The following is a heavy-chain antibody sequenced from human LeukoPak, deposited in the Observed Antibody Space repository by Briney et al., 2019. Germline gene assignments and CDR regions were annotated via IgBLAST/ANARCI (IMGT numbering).Heavy chain of an antibody. V-gene: IGHV1-18*04. CDR1: GYTFTGYY. CDR3: ARIVVVVGSFPLPYYMDV. J-gene: IGHJ6*03. Sequence: PEASVKVSCKASGYTFTGYYMHWVRQAPGQGLEWMGWISAYNGNTNYAQKLQGRVTMTTDTSTSTAYMELRSLRSDDTAVYYCARIVVVVGSFPLPYYMDVWGKGTTVTVSS. CDR2: ISAYNGNT. D-gene: IGHD2-15*01.